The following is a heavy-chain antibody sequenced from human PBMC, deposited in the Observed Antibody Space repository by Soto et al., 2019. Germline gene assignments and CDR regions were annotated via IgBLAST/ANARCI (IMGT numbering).Heavy chain of an antibody. V-gene: IGHV3-33*01. J-gene: IGHJ6*02. CDR3: AREPVWPDYAMDV. Sequence: QMQLVESGGGVVQPGTSLRRSCAASGFDFSSYGMHWVRQTPGKGLEWVAVLGFDGGGRYYADSVKGRFTISRDNSKKMLYLQMDSLRAEDTALYYCAREPVWPDYAMDVWGQGTTVTVSS. CDR1: GFDFSSYG. D-gene: IGHD2-21*01. CDR2: LGFDGGGR.